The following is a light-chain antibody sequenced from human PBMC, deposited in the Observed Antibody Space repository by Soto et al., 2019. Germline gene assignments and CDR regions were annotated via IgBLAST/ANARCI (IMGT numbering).Light chain of an antibody. V-gene: IGLV8-61*01. CDR3: ALFMGSGISV. CDR1: SGSVSTNYY. CDR2: STN. J-gene: IGLJ2*01. Sequence: QTVVTQEPSFSVSPGGTVTLTCGLSSGSVSTNYYPSWYQQTPGQAPRTLIYSTNTRSSGVPDRFSGSILGNKAALTITGAQADDESDYYCALFMGSGISVIGGGTKVTVL.